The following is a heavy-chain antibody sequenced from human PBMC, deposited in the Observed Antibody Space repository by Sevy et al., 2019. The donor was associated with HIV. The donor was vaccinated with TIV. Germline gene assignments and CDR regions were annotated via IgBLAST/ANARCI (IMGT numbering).Heavy chain of an antibody. D-gene: IGHD3-22*01. CDR3: ARDLRSGHAFDI. CDR2: ISAYNGNT. Sequence: ASVKVSCKASGYTFTSYGINWVRQAPGQGLEWMGWISAYNGNTNYAQKLQGRVTMTTDTSTRTAYMELRSLRSDDTAVYYCARDLRSGHAFDIWGQGTMVTVSS. CDR1: GYTFTSYG. J-gene: IGHJ3*02. V-gene: IGHV1-18*01.